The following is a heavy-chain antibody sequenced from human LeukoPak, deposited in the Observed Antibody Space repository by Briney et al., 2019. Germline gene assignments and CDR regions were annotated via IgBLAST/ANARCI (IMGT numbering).Heavy chain of an antibody. Sequence: GGSLRLSCAASGFSFSKYWMYGVRQAPGRGRVWVSRISRDGRITSYAESVKGRISLSRDNAKNTLHLQMNSLRGEDTAIYYCAREGDYGDYVLDYWGQGTLVTVSS. CDR2: ISRDGRIT. CDR3: AREGDYGDYVLDY. J-gene: IGHJ4*02. CDR1: GFSFSKYW. V-gene: IGHV3-74*01. D-gene: IGHD4-17*01.